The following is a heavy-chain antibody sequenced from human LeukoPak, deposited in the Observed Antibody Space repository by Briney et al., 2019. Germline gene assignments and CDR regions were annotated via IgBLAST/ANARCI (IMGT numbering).Heavy chain of an antibody. V-gene: IGHV3-7*01. Sequence: PGGSLRLSCAASGFTFTSYWMSWVRQAPGKGLEWVANLNADGTKNYYVGSVKGRFTISRDNATNSLYLQLDSLRAGDAAVYYCARDGRDGFIDYWGQGTLATASS. CDR1: GFTFTSYW. J-gene: IGHJ4*02. D-gene: IGHD5-24*01. CDR3: ARDGRDGFIDY. CDR2: LNADGTKN.